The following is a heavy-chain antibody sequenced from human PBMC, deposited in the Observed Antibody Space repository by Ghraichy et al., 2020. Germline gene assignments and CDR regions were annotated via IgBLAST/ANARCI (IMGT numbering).Heavy chain of an antibody. J-gene: IGHJ6*03. V-gene: IGHV3-30*02. CDR3: ARDLYDHYMDV. CDR2: IRYDESNI. Sequence: GGSLRLSCAASGFSFSRFGLYWVRQAPGKGLDWVAFIRYDESNIFYGDSVEGRFSISRDISKNTVYLHMNGLRPEDSAVYYCARDLYDHYMDVWGTGTAVTVSS. CDR1: GFSFSRFG.